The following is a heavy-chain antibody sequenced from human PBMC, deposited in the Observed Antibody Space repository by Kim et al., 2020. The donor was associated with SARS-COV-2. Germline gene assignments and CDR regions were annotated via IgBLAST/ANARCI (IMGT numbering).Heavy chain of an antibody. CDR2: NGNT. Sequence: NGNTKYSQKFQGRVTITRDTSASTAYMELSSLRSEDTAVYYCAFGIAAARWGQGTLVTVSS. D-gene: IGHD6-13*01. CDR3: AFGIAAAR. V-gene: IGHV1-3*01. J-gene: IGHJ4*02.